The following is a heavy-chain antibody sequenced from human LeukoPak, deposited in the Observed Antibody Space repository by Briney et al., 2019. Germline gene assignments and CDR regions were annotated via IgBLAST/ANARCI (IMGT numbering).Heavy chain of an antibody. Sequence: ASVKVCCKASGYTFTSYGISWVRQAPGQGLEWMGWISAYNGNTNYAQKLQGRVTMTTDTSTSTAYMELRSLRSDDTAVYYCARGPFDYGFPKRYNWIDPWGQGTLVTVSS. D-gene: IGHD4-17*01. J-gene: IGHJ5*02. CDR1: GYTFTSYG. CDR2: ISAYNGNT. V-gene: IGHV1-18*04. CDR3: ARGPFDYGFPKRYNWIDP.